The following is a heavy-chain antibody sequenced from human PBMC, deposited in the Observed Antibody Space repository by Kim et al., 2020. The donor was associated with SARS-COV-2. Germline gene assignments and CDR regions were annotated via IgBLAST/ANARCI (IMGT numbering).Heavy chain of an antibody. Sequence: SETLSLTCTVSSGSIINYYWSWIRQPPGKGLEWIGDIYYSGSTNYNPSLKSRVTISVDTSKNQFSLKLNSVTAADTAVYYCARMGSSGWFESAFDIWGQGTMVTVSS. V-gene: IGHV4-59*01. CDR1: SGSIINYY. J-gene: IGHJ3*02. D-gene: IGHD6-19*01. CDR3: ARMGSSGWFESAFDI. CDR2: IYYSGST.